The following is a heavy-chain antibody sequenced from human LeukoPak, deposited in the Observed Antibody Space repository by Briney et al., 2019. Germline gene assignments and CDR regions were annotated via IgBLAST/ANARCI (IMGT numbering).Heavy chain of an antibody. J-gene: IGHJ4*02. CDR2: ISAYNGNT. CDR3: ARDTHRSGSYYGLDY. D-gene: IGHD1-26*01. CDR1: GYTFPSYG. V-gene: IGHV1-18*01. Sequence: ASVKVSCKASGYTFPSYGISWVRQAPGQGLEWMGWISAYNGNTNYAQKLQGRVTMTTDTSTSTAYMELRSLRSDDTAVYYCARDTHRSGSYYGLDYWGQGTLVTVSS.